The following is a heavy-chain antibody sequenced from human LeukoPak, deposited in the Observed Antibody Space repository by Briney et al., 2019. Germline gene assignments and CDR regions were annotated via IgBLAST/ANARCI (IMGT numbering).Heavy chain of an antibody. V-gene: IGHV1-2*02. CDR3: ARSWTDAFDI. CDR1: GYTFTSYD. CDR2: INPNSGGT. Sequence: ASVKVSCKASGYTFTSYDINWVRQAPGQGLEWMGWINPNSGGTNYAQKFQGRVTMTRDTSISTAYMELSRLRSDDTAVYYCARSWTDAFDIWGQGTMVTVSS. D-gene: IGHD6-13*01. J-gene: IGHJ3*02.